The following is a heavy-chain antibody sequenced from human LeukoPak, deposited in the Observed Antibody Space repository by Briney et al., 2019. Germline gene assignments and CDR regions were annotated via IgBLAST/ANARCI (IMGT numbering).Heavy chain of an antibody. CDR1: GFTFSSYG. CDR3: AKDLESGSYYVNAFDI. J-gene: IGHJ3*02. V-gene: IGHV3-33*06. D-gene: IGHD1-26*01. CDR2: IWYDGSNK. Sequence: GRSLRLSCAASGFTFSSYGMHWVRQAPGKGLEWVAVIWYDGSNKYYADSVKGRFTISRDNSKNTPYLQVNSLRAEDTAVYYCAKDLESGSYYVNAFDIWGQGTMVTVSS.